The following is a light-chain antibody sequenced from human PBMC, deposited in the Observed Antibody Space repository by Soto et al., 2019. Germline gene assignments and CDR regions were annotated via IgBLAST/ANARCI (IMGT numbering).Light chain of an antibody. V-gene: IGKV1-39*01. Sequence: DILMTQSPSSLSASVGDRVTISCRASQSVRDSVNWFQHKPGEAPKLLIYAASTLHWGVPSRFSGSGSGTYFALTINSLQPEDFATYFCQQCFTSPYTFGQGTKVEI. J-gene: IGKJ2*01. CDR3: QQCFTSPYT. CDR2: AAS. CDR1: QSVRDS.